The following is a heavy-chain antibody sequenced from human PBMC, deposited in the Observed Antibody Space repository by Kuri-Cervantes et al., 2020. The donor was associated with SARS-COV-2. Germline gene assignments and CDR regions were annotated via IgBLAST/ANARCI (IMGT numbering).Heavy chain of an antibody. CDR3: ARDGIRVVVAATPGWFDP. D-gene: IGHD2-15*01. CDR2: IIPKFGTP. Sequence: SVKVSCKASEGTLSKYAISWVRQAPGQGLEWMGGIIPKFGTPYYAQKFQGRLSVTTDESTSTAYMGLSSLRSEDTAVYYCARDGIRVVVAATPGWFDPWGQGTLVTVSS. CDR1: EGTLSKYA. J-gene: IGHJ5*02. V-gene: IGHV1-69*05.